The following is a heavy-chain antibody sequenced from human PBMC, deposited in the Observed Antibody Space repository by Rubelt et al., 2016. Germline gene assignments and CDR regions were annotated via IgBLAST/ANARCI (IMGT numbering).Heavy chain of an antibody. Sequence: GRQAPGQGLEWMGIINPSGGSTSYAQKFQGRVTITADKSTSTAYMELSSLRSEDTAVYYCAYRLVGATREFDYWGQGTLVTVSS. J-gene: IGHJ4*02. D-gene: IGHD1-26*01. CDR3: AYRLVGATREFDY. CDR2: INPSGGST. V-gene: IGHV1-46*01.